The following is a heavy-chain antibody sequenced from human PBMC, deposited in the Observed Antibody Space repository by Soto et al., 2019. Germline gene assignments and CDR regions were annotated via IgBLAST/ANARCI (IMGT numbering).Heavy chain of an antibody. CDR1: GFTFSSYW. Sequence: GGSLRLSCAASGFTFSSYWMHWVRQAPGKGLVWVSRINSDGSSTSYADSVKGRFTISRDNAKNTLYLQMNSLRAEDTAVYYCASSDFWSGYAFDIWDQGTMVTVSS. V-gene: IGHV3-74*01. D-gene: IGHD3-3*01. CDR2: INSDGSST. CDR3: ASSDFWSGYAFDI. J-gene: IGHJ3*02.